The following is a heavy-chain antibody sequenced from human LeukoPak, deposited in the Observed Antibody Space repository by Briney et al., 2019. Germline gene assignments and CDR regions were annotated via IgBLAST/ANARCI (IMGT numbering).Heavy chain of an antibody. CDR3: ARWNTYYDFWSGYHYFDY. V-gene: IGHV4-59*01. D-gene: IGHD3-3*01. CDR1: GGSISSYY. J-gene: IGHJ4*02. Sequence: SETLSLTCTVSGGSISSYYWSWIRQSPGKGLEWIGYIYYSGSTNYNPSLKSRVTISVDTSKNQFSLKLSSVTAADTAVYYCARWNTYYDFWSGYHYFDYWGQGTLVTVSS. CDR2: IYYSGST.